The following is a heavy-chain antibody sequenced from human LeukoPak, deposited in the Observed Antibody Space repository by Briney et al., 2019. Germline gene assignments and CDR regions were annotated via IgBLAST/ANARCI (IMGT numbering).Heavy chain of an antibody. Sequence: PGGSLRLSCAASGFTFSSYAMHWVRQAPGKGLEWVAVISYDGSNKYYADSVKGRFTISRDNSKNTLYLQMNSLRAEDTAVYYCARDPTVTASSGAFDIWGQGTMVTVSS. CDR3: ARDPTVTASSGAFDI. CDR1: GFTFSSYA. J-gene: IGHJ3*02. D-gene: IGHD4-17*01. CDR2: ISYDGSNK. V-gene: IGHV3-30-3*01.